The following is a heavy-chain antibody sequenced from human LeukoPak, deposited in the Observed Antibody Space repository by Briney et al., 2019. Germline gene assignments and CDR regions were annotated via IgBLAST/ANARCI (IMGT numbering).Heavy chain of an antibody. D-gene: IGHD6-13*01. Sequence: GGSLRLSCAASGFTFSSYAMHWVRQAPGKGLEWVAVISYDGSNEYYADSVKGRFTISRDNSKNTLYLQMNSLRAGDTAVYYCARCIRDAYSSSWYFDYWGQGTLVTVSS. V-gene: IGHV3-30-3*01. CDR2: ISYDGSNE. CDR1: GFTFSSYA. J-gene: IGHJ4*02. CDR3: ARCIRDAYSSSWYFDY.